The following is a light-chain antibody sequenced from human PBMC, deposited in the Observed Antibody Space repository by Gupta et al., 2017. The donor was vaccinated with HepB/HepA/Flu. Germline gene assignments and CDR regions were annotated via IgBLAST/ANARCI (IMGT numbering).Light chain of an antibody. V-gene: IGKV2-28*01. CDR2: WGS. J-gene: IGKJ5*01. CDR3: KQDVQTNT. Sequence: DIVMTQSPLSLPVTPGEPASISCRSSQSLLHSNGYNYLDWYRQKPGQSPQLLIYWGSNRASGVPDRFSGSGSGTDFTLKSSRGEAEDVGVYYCKQDVQTNTFGQGRRLEIK. CDR1: QSLLHSNGYNY.